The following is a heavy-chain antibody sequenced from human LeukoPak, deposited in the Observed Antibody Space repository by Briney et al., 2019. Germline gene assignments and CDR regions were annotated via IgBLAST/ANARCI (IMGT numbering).Heavy chain of an antibody. CDR1: GFTFSSYS. J-gene: IGHJ4*02. D-gene: IGHD6-19*01. CDR3: AKEIHPRSSNGWPFDY. V-gene: IGHV3-21*01. CDR2: ISSSSSYI. Sequence: PGGSLRLSCAASGFTFSSYSMNWVRQAPGKGLEWVSSISSSSSYIYYADSVKGRFTISRDNSRNTLYLQMNSLGTEDTAVYYCAKEIHPRSSNGWPFDYWGQGTLVTVSS.